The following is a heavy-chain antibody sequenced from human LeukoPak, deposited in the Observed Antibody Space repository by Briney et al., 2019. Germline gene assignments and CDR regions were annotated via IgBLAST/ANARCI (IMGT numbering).Heavy chain of an antibody. CDR1: GFTFSSYS. CDR3: ARDKDAVTSYYYGMDV. J-gene: IGHJ6*02. V-gene: IGHV3-21*01. CDR2: ISSSSSYI. Sequence: PGGSLRLSCAASGFTFSSYSMNWVRQAPGKGLEWVSSISSSSSYIYYADSVKGRFTISRDNSKNTLYLQMNSLRAEDTAVYYCARDKDAVTSYYYGMDVWGQGTTVTVSS. D-gene: IGHD4-17*01.